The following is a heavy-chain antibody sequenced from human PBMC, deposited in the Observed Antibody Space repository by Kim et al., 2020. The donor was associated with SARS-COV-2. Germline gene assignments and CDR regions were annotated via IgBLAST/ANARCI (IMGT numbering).Heavy chain of an antibody. V-gene: IGHV3-13*01. CDR2: IGTGYDT. J-gene: IGHJ2*01. Sequence: GGSLRLSCAASGFSFSSYDFHWVRQVAGKGLEWVSAIGTGYDTYYPGSVKGRFTISRENAKSSLYLQMNSLRTGDTAVYYCARECNDYGDHWYFDLWGRG. D-gene: IGHD4-17*01. CDR1: GFSFSSYD. CDR3: ARECNDYGDHWYFDL.